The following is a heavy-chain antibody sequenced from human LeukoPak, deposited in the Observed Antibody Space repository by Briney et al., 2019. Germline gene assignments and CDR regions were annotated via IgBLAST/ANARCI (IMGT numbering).Heavy chain of an antibody. CDR3: AARASYYYGSGIDY. CDR2: IYYSGST. V-gene: IGHV4-31*03. D-gene: IGHD3-10*01. Sequence: SQTLSLTCTVSGGSISSGGYYWSWLRQHPGKGLEWIGYIYYSGSTYYNPSLKSRVTISVDTSKNQFSLKLSSVTAADTAVYYCAARASYYYGSGIDYWGQGTLVTVSS. CDR1: GGSISSGGYY. J-gene: IGHJ4*02.